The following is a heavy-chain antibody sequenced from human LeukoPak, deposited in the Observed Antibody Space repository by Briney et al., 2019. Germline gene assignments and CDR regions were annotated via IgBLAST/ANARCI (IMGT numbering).Heavy chain of an antibody. CDR1: GFTFSSYA. V-gene: IGHV3-23*01. D-gene: IGHD6-19*01. CDR2: ISHNGGNT. Sequence: GGSLRLSCAASGFTFSSYAMSWVRQAPGKGLEWVSTISHNGGNTYYADSVKGRFTISRVSSRNTLYLQMTSLRAEDTAMYYCAKDGGGWYSSGWYYFDYWGQGTLVTVSS. CDR3: AKDGGGWYSSGWYYFDY. J-gene: IGHJ4*02.